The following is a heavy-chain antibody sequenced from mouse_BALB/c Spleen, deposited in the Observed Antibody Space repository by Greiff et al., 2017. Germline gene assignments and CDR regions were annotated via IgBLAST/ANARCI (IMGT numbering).Heavy chain of an antibody. J-gene: IGHJ3*01. CDR1: GFTFSSYG. V-gene: IGHV5-6*01. CDR2: ISSGGSYT. CDR3: ARAGIYYDYDDGAWFAY. D-gene: IGHD2-4*01. Sequence: EVKLMESGGDLVKPGGSLKLSCAASGFTFSSYGMSWVRQTPDKRLEWVATISSGGSYTYYPDSVKGRFTISRDNAKNTLYLQMSSLKSEDTAVYYCARAGIYYDYDDGAWFAYWGQGTLVTVSA.